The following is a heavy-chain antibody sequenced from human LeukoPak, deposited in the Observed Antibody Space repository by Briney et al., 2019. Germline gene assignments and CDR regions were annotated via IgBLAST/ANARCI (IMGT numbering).Heavy chain of an antibody. CDR2: INPKTGDT. J-gene: IGHJ5*02. Sequence: ASVKVSCKVFGYMFTDYYLHWVRQAPGQGPEWMGWINPKTGDTSYAQKFQGRISMTRDTPIKTAYMELTSLRSDDTALYYCARDNTRTNEYYDFWSGYPNWFDPWGQGTLVTVSS. V-gene: IGHV1-2*02. D-gene: IGHD3-3*01. CDR1: GYMFTDYY. CDR3: ARDNTRTNEYYDFWSGYPNWFDP.